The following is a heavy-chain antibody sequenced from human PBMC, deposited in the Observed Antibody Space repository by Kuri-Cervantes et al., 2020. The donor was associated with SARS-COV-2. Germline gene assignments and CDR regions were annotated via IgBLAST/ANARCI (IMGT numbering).Heavy chain of an antibody. D-gene: IGHD5-18*01. Sequence: SLKISCAASGFTFDDYAMHWVRQAPGKGLEWVSGISWNSGSIGYADSVKGRFTISRDNAKNSLCLQMNSLRAEDMALYYCAKGADTAMVTGFDYWGQGTLVTVSS. CDR2: ISWNSGSI. V-gene: IGHV3-9*03. J-gene: IGHJ4*02. CDR1: GFTFDDYA. CDR3: AKGADTAMVTGFDY.